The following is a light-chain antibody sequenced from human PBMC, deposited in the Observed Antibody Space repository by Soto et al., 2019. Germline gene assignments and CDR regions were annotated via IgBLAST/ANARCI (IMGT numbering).Light chain of an antibody. CDR1: SSNIGNNY. V-gene: IGLV1-51*01. CDR3: VSFTTSRSYV. CDR2: DII. Sequence: QAVLTQSPSVSAAPGQKVTISCSGSSSNIGNNYVSWYQQLPGTAPKLMIYDIINRPSGVSNRFSGSKSGNTASLTISGLQAEDEADYYCVSFTTSRSYVFGTGTKLTVL. J-gene: IGLJ1*01.